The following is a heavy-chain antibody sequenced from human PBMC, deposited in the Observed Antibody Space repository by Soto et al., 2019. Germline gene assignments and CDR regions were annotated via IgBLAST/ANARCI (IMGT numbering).Heavy chain of an antibody. V-gene: IGHV3-64D*06. CDR1: GFTFSEYS. Sequence: GGSLRLSCSASGFTFSEYSMHWVRQAPGKGLQYVSTISSDGDITYYADSVKGRFTISRDNSKNTLYLQMNSLRPEDTAVYYCAKVSTFYDILTGYYSTNFFDPWGQGTLVTVSS. CDR2: ISSDGDIT. D-gene: IGHD3-9*01. CDR3: AKVSTFYDILTGYYSTNFFDP. J-gene: IGHJ5*02.